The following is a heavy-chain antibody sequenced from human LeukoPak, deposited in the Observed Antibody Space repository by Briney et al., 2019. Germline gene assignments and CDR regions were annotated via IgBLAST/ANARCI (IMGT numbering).Heavy chain of an antibody. CDR3: ARAYSSGWHDAFDI. Sequence: PSETLSLTCTVSGGSISSYYWSWIRQPAGKGLEWIGRIYTSGSTNYNPSLKSRVTMSVDTSKNQFSLKLSSVTAADTAVYYCARAYSSGWHDAFDIWGQGTMVTVSS. CDR2: IYTSGST. D-gene: IGHD6-19*01. J-gene: IGHJ3*02. CDR1: GGSISSYY. V-gene: IGHV4-4*07.